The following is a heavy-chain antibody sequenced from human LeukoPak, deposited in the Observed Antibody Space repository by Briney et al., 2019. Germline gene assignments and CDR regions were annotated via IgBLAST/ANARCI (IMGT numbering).Heavy chain of an antibody. CDR1: GYSISSGYY. CDR2: IYHSGST. V-gene: IGHV4-38-2*02. D-gene: IGHD3-10*01. J-gene: IGHJ6*02. CDR3: ARSTVLLWFGTLYYYGMDV. Sequence: SVTLSLTCTVSGYSISSGYYWGWIRQPPGKGLEWIGSIYHSGSTYYNPSLKSRVTISVDTSKNQFSLKLSSVTAADTAVYYCARSTVLLWFGTLYYYGMDVWGQGTTVTVSS.